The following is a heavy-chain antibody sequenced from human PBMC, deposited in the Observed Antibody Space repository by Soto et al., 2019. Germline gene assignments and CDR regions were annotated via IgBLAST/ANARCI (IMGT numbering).Heavy chain of an antibody. D-gene: IGHD2-15*01. CDR1: GDSMSAYY. CDR3: ATLVVVAATGWFDP. J-gene: IGHJ5*02. V-gene: IGHV4-59*01. CDR2: IYYSGST. Sequence: ASETLSLTCTVSGDSMSAYYWSWIRQPPGKGLEWIGYIYYSGSTNYNPSLKSRVTISVDTSKKQFSLNLRSVTAADTAVYYCATLVVVAATGWFDPWGQGTLVTVSS.